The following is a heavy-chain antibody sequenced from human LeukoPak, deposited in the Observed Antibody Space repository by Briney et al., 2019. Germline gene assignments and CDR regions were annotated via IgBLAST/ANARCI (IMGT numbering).Heavy chain of an antibody. CDR1: GGSISGSSYY. V-gene: IGHV4-39*01. CDR2: IYYSGST. Sequence: SETLSLTCTVSGGSISGSSYYWGWIRQPPGKGLEWIGSIYYSGSTYYNPSLKSRVTISVDTSKNQFSLKLSSVTAADTAVYYCARPDYYDSSGYFHHAFDIWGQGTLVTVSS. D-gene: IGHD3-22*01. J-gene: IGHJ3*02. CDR3: ARPDYYDSSGYFHHAFDI.